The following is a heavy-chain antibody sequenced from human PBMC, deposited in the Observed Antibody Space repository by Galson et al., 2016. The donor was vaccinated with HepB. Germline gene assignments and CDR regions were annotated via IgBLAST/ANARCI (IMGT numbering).Heavy chain of an antibody. Sequence: SVKVSCKASGYTFTNYSIHWVRQAPGQGLEWMGMITPSGHSTSCPQILQGRVSMTTDTSTSTVYMELSSLRSDDTAIYYCTRVNQGSRSSRGHYFFDYWGQGTLVTVSS. J-gene: IGHJ4*02. CDR3: TRVNQGSRSSRGHYFFDY. CDR1: GYTFTNYS. D-gene: IGHD6-13*01. V-gene: IGHV1-46*03. CDR2: ITPSGHST.